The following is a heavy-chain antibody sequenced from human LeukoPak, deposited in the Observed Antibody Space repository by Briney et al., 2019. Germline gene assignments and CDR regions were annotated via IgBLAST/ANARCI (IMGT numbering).Heavy chain of an antibody. V-gene: IGHV3-53*01. Sequence: GGSLRLSCAPSGFTVSSNYMSCVRQAPGKGLEWGSVIYSGGSTYYADSVKGRFTISRDNSKNTLYLQMNSLRDEDMAVYYCANSEYSGSYYDYWGQGTLVTVSS. J-gene: IGHJ4*02. CDR2: IYSGGST. CDR1: GFTVSSNY. D-gene: IGHD1-26*01. CDR3: ANSEYSGSYYDY.